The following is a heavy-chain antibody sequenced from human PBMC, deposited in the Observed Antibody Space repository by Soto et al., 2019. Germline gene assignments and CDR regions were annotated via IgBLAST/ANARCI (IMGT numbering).Heavy chain of an antibody. D-gene: IGHD4-17*01. V-gene: IGHV3-30*18. CDR3: AKDYRRGYGGDAFDI. CDR2: ISYDGSNK. Sequence: QVQLVESGGGVVQPGRSLRLSCAASGFTFSSYGMHWVRQAPGKGLEWVAVISYDGSNKYYADSVKGRFTISRDNSKNTLYLQMNSLRAEDTAVYYCAKDYRRGYGGDAFDIWGQGTMVTVSS. CDR1: GFTFSSYG. J-gene: IGHJ3*02.